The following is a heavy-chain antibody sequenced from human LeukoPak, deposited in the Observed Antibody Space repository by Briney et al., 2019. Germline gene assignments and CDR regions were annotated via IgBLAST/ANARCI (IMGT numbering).Heavy chain of an antibody. CDR3: ARDPATVTSYFDL. CDR1: GFRFSRYG. CDR2: IWFDGSKK. J-gene: IGHJ4*02. Sequence: PGGSLRFSCVVSGFRFSRYGFHWLRQAPGKGLEWVAVIWFDGSKKYYADSVKGRFTISRDDSKSTLNLQMDSLRAEDTAVYYCARDPATVTSYFDLWGQGTLVTVSS. V-gene: IGHV3-33*01. D-gene: IGHD4-17*01.